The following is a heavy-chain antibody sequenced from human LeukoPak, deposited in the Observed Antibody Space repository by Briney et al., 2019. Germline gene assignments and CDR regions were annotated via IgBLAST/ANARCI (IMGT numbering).Heavy chain of an antibody. CDR2: IIPIFGTA. V-gene: IGHV1-69*13. CDR3: ARGAYYYYYMDV. J-gene: IGHJ6*03. CDR1: GGTFSSYA. Sequence: ASVKVSCKASGGTFSSYAMIWVRQAPGQGLEWMGGIIPIFGTANYAQKFQGRVTITSDESTSTAYMELSSLRSEDTAVYYCARGAYYYYYMDVWGKGTTVTVSS.